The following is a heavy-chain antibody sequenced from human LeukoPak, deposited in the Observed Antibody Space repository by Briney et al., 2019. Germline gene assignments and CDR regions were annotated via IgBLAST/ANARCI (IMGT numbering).Heavy chain of an antibody. CDR3: ARDSGERGSGSYLIAY. D-gene: IGHD3-10*01. CDR1: GYTFTGYY. V-gene: IGHV1-2*02. CDR2: INPNSGGT. Sequence: ASVTVSCTASGYTFTGYYMHWVRQAPGQGVEWMGWINPNSGGTNYAQKFQGRVTMTRDTSISTAYMELSMLRSDDTAVYYCARDSGERGSGSYLIAYWGQGTLVTVSS. J-gene: IGHJ4*02.